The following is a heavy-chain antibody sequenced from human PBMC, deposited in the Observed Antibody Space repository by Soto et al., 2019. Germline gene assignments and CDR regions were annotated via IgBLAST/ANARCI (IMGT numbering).Heavy chain of an antibody. CDR1: GGSISSGGYY. CDR2: MYYSEST. V-gene: IGHV4-31*03. J-gene: IGHJ5*02. D-gene: IGHD6-13*01. CDR3: ARYSGSWYFDP. Sequence: QVQLQESGPGLVKPSETLSLTCTVSGGSISSGGYYWSWIRQHPGKGLEWIGYMYYSESTYYNPSLKSRVTISVDTSKNQFSLKLSSVTAADTAVYYCARYSGSWYFDPWGQGTLVTVSS.